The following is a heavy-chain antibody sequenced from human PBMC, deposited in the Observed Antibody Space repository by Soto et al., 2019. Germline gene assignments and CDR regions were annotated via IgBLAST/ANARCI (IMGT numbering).Heavy chain of an antibody. V-gene: IGHV3-33*01. CDR2: IWYDGSNK. D-gene: IGHD3-22*01. CDR3: ARDWLNYYDSRGSPYNWFDP. J-gene: IGHJ5*02. CDR1: GFTFSSYG. Sequence: PGGSLRLSCAASGFTFSSYGMHWVRQAPGKGLEWVAVIWYDGSNKYYADSVKGRFTISRDNSKNTLYLQMNSLRAEDTAVYYCARDWLNYYDSRGSPYNWFDPWGQGTLVTVSS.